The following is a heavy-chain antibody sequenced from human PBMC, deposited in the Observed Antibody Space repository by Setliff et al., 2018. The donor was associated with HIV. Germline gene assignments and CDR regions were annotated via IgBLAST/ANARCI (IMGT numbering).Heavy chain of an antibody. Sequence: PGESLKISCAASGFSLTTYGMHWVRQTPGKGLEWVAFIQHDGRKNNYADSVKGRFTISRDNSRNTVFLQMNNLRTEDTAVYYCAKDQGRVNDHWGLGTLVTVSS. CDR1: GFSLTTYG. CDR2: IQHDGRKN. V-gene: IGHV3-30*02. CDR3: AKDQGRVNDH. J-gene: IGHJ4*02. D-gene: IGHD3-16*01.